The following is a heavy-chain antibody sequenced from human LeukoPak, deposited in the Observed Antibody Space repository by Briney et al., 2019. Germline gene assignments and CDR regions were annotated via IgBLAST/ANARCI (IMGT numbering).Heavy chain of an antibody. Sequence: SVKVCCKASGGTFSSYAISWVQQAPGQGLVWMGGIIPIFGTANYAQKFQGRVTITADESTSTAYMELSSLRSEDTAVYYCARATPYYYDSSGYYNDYWGQGTLVTVSS. CDR1: GGTFSSYA. J-gene: IGHJ4*02. D-gene: IGHD3-22*01. CDR2: IIPIFGTA. CDR3: ARATPYYYDSSGYYNDY. V-gene: IGHV1-69*13.